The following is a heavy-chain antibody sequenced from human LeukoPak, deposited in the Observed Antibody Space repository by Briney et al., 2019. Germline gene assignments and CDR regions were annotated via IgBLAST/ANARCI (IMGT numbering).Heavy chain of an antibody. V-gene: IGHV3-30*18. Sequence: GGSLRLSCAASGFTFTNYAMNWVRQAPGKGLEWVTVTSYDGSKKYYADSVKGRFTISRDNSKNTLYLQMNSLRAEDTAVYYCAKDSRGSYSDYWGQGTLVTVSS. CDR3: AKDSRGSYSDY. CDR1: GFTFTNYA. CDR2: TSYDGSKK. D-gene: IGHD1-26*01. J-gene: IGHJ4*02.